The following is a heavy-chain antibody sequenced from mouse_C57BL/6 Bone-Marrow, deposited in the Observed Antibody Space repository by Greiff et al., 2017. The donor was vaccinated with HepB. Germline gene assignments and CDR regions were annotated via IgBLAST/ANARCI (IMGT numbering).Heavy chain of an antibody. V-gene: IGHV1-59*01. D-gene: IGHD4-1*01. CDR2: IDPSDSYT. J-gene: IGHJ2*01. CDR3: ARKGVLGRGFDY. Sequence: VQLQQPGAELVRPGTSVKLSCKASGYTFTSYWMHWVKQRPGQGLEWIGVIDPSDSYTNYNQKFKGKATLTVDTSSSTAYMQLSSLTSEDSAVYYCARKGVLGRGFDYWGQGTTLTVSS. CDR1: GYTFTSYW.